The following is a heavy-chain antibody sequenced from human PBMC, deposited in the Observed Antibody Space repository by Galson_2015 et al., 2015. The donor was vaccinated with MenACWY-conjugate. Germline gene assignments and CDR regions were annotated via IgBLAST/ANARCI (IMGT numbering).Heavy chain of an antibody. CDR1: GASISSSSNW. CDR3: AGGVSGKFHFDY. D-gene: IGHD1-26*01. V-gene: IGHV4-4*02. Sequence: SETLSLTCDVSGASISSSSNWWSWVRQPPGKGLEWIAEIYHDGSTNYDASLKSRLTISADKSKNQFSLKLTSVTAVDTAVYYCAGGVSGKFHFDYWGQGALVTVSS. CDR2: IYHDGST. J-gene: IGHJ4*02.